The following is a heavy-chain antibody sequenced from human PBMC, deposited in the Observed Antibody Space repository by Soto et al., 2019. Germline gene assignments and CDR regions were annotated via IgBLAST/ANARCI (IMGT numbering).Heavy chain of an antibody. Sequence: QVQLVQSGAEVKKSGASVKVSCKASGYTFLTYDISWVRQAPGQGLEWMGWISTKNGHTNYSQNLQGRATMTTDTSTNTAYLELRNLRSDDTAVYFCARDHFLWFDPWGQGTLVTVSS. CDR3: ARDHFLWFDP. J-gene: IGHJ5*02. V-gene: IGHV1-18*01. CDR2: ISTKNGHT. CDR1: GYTFLTYD. D-gene: IGHD3-3*02.